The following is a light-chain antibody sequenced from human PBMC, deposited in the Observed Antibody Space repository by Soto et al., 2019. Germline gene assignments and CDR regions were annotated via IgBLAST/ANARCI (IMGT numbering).Light chain of an antibody. CDR2: EVR. Sequence: QSALTQPASVSGSLGQSITLSCTGTSSDIGGYGYVSWYQQSPGKAPKLIIFEVRDRPLGVSDRLSGSKSGNTASLTISGLQADDEADYYCCSYTSSSIRVFGGGTKLTVL. J-gene: IGLJ3*02. CDR1: SSDIGGYGY. CDR3: CSYTSSSIRV. V-gene: IGLV2-14*01.